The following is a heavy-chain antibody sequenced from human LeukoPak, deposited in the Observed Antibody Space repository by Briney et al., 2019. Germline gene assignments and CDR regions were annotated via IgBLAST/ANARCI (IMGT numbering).Heavy chain of an antibody. Sequence: SSETLSLTCTVSGYSISSGYYWGWIRQPPGKGLEWIGSIYHSGSTYYNPSLKSRVTISVDTSKNQFSLKLSSVTAADTAVYYCARLRLRHRSNGQSTSYEVVDIWGQGTLVTVSS. CDR1: GYSISSGYY. CDR3: ARLRLRHRSNGQSTSYEVVDI. J-gene: IGHJ3*02. V-gene: IGHV4-38-2*02. CDR2: IYHSGST. D-gene: IGHD2-8*01.